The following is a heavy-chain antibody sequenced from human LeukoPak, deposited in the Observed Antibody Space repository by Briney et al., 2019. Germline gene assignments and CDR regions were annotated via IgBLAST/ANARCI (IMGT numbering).Heavy chain of an antibody. CDR3: ARAFRVVGVSPPGDWFDP. V-gene: IGHV1-2*02. J-gene: IGHJ5*02. CDR1: GYTFTGYY. Sequence: GASVKVSCKASGYTFTGYYMHWVRQAPGQGLEWMGWINPNSGGTNYAQKFQGRVTMTRDTSISTAYMELSRLRSDDTAVYYCARAFRVVGVSPPGDWFDPWGQGTLVTVSS. CDR2: INPNSGGT. D-gene: IGHD1-26*01.